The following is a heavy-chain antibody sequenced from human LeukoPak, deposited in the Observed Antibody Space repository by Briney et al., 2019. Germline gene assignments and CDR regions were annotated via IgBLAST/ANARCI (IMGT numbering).Heavy chain of an antibody. J-gene: IGHJ6*02. D-gene: IGHD3-22*01. CDR1: GFTFSSYA. CDR3: AKDLSSAITSALVLDV. Sequence: QSGGSLRLSCAASGFTFSSYAMSWVRQAPGKGLEWVSAISGSGGSTYYADSVKGRFTISRDNSKNTLYLQMNSLRAEDTAVYYCAKDLSSAITSALVLDVWGQGTTVIVSS. V-gene: IGHV3-23*01. CDR2: ISGSGGST.